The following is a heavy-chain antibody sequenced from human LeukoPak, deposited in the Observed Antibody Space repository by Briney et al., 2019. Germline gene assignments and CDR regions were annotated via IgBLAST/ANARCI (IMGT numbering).Heavy chain of an antibody. CDR2: IYYSGST. CDR3: ARDKGLTMVPSGFDL. D-gene: IGHD3-10*01. V-gene: IGHV4-30-4*01. J-gene: IGHJ2*01. CDR1: GGSISSGDYY. Sequence: PSETLSLTCTVSGGSISSGDYYWSWIRQPPGKGLEWIGYIYYSGSTYYNPSLKSRVTISVDTSKNQFSLKLSSVTAADTAEYYCARDKGLTMVPSGFDLWGRGTLVTVSS.